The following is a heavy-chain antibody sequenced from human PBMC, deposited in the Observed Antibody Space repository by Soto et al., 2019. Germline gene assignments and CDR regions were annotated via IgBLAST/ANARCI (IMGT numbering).Heavy chain of an antibody. CDR2: LYYSGNT. CDR1: GLSLTPFY. J-gene: IGHJ4*02. V-gene: IGHV4-59*07. D-gene: IGHD2-15*01. Sequence: DILSLTCPLSGLSLTPFYWNLVRPPSGKGLEWIGYLYYSGNTNYNPSLKSRVTISVDASKNQVSLRLTSVTAADTAAYYCARVGGVAARTFDYWGQGTVVTVSS. CDR3: ARVGGVAARTFDY.